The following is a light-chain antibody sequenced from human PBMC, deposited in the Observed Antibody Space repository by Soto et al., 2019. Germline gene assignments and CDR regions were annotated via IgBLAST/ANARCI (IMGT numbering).Light chain of an antibody. J-gene: IGKJ2*01. CDR2: LGS. V-gene: IGKV2-28*01. CDR1: QSLLHSNGYNS. Sequence: DIVMTQSPLSLPVTPGEPASISCRYSQSLLHSNGYNSLDWYLQKPGQSPQLLIYLGSNRASGVPDRFSGSGSGTDFTLKISRVEAEDVGVYFCMQALQTPMYTFGQGTKLDIK. CDR3: MQALQTPMYT.